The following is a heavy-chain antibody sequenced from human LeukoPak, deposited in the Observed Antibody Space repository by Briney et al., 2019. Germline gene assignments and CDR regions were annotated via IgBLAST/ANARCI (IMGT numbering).Heavy chain of an antibody. D-gene: IGHD3-3*01. Sequence: PSETLSLTCTVSGGSISSYYWSWIRQPAGKGLEWIGRIYTSGSTNYNPSLKSRVTVSVDTSKNQFSLKLSSVTAADTAVYYCARDRAGGLRFVEWLSAFDYWGQGTLVTVSS. CDR3: ARDRAGGLRFVEWLSAFDY. J-gene: IGHJ4*02. V-gene: IGHV4-4*07. CDR2: IYTSGST. CDR1: GGSISSYY.